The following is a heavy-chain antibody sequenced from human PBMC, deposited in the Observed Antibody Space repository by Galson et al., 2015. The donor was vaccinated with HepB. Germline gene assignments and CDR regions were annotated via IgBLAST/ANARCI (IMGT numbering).Heavy chain of an antibody. V-gene: IGHV7-4-1*02. CDR3: ARYPFLGYCSSTSCQVYPIYYGMDV. CDR2: INTNTGNP. D-gene: IGHD2-2*01. CDR1: GYTFTSYA. J-gene: IGHJ6*02. Sequence: SVKVSCKASGYTFTSYAMNWVRQAPGQGLEWMGWINTNTGNPTYAQGFTGRFVFSLDTSVSTAYLQISSLKAEDTAVYYCARYPFLGYCSSTSCQVYPIYYGMDVWGQGTTVTVSS.